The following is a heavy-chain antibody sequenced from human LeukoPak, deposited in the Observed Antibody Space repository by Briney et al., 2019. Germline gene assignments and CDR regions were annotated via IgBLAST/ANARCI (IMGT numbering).Heavy chain of an antibody. CDR1: GFTFSSYA. D-gene: IGHD3-3*01. CDR3: ARVSGTYYDFWSGYSPDYYFDY. Sequence: GGSLRLSCAASGFTFSSYAMSWVRQAPGKGLEWVSAISGSGGSTYYADSVKGRFTISRDNSKNTLYLQMNSLRAEDTAVYYCARVSGTYYDFWSGYSPDYYFDYWGQGTLVTVSS. CDR2: ISGSGGST. V-gene: IGHV3-23*01. J-gene: IGHJ4*02.